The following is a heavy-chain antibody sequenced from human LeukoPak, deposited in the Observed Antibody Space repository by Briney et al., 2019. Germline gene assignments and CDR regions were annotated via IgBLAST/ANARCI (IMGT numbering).Heavy chain of an antibody. Sequence: GASVKVSCKASGYTFTGYSIHWVRQAPGQGLEWMGRINPNSDNTYYAEKFQGGVTMTTDTSISTAYMDLSRLTSDDTAVYYCARDSSNWSAFDSWGQGTLVAVSS. CDR2: INPNSDNT. J-gene: IGHJ4*02. CDR1: GYTFTGYS. CDR3: ARDSSNWSAFDS. V-gene: IGHV1-2*06. D-gene: IGHD6-13*01.